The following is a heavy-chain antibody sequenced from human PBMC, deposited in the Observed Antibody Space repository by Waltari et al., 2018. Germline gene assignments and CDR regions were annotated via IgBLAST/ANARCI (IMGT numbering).Heavy chain of an antibody. CDR1: GGTFSSYA. V-gene: IGHV1-69*12. D-gene: IGHD3-22*01. CDR3: ASTPAYYDSSGYYLRYYYYYMDV. J-gene: IGHJ6*03. Sequence: QVQLVQSGAEVKKPGSSVKVSCKASGGTFSSYAISWVRQAPGQGLEWMGGIIPIFGTANYAQKFPGRVTITADESTSTAYMELSSLRSEDTAVYYCASTPAYYDSSGYYLRYYYYYMDVWGKGTTVTVSS. CDR2: IIPIFGTA.